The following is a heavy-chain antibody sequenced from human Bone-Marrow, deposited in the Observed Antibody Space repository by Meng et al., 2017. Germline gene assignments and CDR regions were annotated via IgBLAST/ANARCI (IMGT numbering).Heavy chain of an antibody. V-gene: IGHV4-34*01. D-gene: IGHD2-2*01. CDR1: GGSFSGYY. CDR3: ARDCSSSSCSLDY. J-gene: IGHJ4*02. CDR2: INHSGST. Sequence: HVQLQQWVAGMLKPSGTLSPTCAVYGGSFSGYYWSWIRQPPGKGLEWIGEINHSGSTNYNPSLKSRVTMSVDTSKNQFSLKLSSVTAADTAVYYCARDCSSSSCSLDYWGQGTLVTVSS.